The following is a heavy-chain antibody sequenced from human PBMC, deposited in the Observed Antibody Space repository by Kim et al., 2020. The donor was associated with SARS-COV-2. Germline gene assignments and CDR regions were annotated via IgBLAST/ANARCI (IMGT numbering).Heavy chain of an antibody. D-gene: IGHD4-17*01. J-gene: IGHJ4*02. Sequence: ASVKVSCKASGYTFTGYYMHWVRQAPGQGLEWMGRINPNSGGTNYAQKFQGRVTMTRDTSISTAYMELSRLRSDDTAVYYCATRGDSNTIIDYWGQGTLVTVSS. CDR3: ATRGDSNTIIDY. CDR2: INPNSGGT. CDR1: GYTFTGYY. V-gene: IGHV1-2*06.